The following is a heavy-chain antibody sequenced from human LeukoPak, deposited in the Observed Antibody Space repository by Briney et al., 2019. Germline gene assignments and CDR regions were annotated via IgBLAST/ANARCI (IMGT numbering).Heavy chain of an antibody. D-gene: IGHD6-19*01. CDR3: ARDRPKWLDRGREGSYNWFDP. Sequence: ASVKVSCKASGYTFTSYGISWVRQAPGQGLEWMGWISAYNGNTNYAQKLQGRVTMTTDTSTSTAYMELRSLRSDDTAVYYCARDRPKWLDRGREGSYNWFDPWGQGTLVTVSS. CDR2: ISAYNGNT. CDR1: GYTFTSYG. J-gene: IGHJ5*02. V-gene: IGHV1-18*01.